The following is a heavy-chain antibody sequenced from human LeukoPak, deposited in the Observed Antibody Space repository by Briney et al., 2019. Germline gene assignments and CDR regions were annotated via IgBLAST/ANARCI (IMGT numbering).Heavy chain of an antibody. Sequence: SEALSLTCTVSGGSISSSSYYWGWIRQPPGKGLEWIGSIYYSGSTYYNPSLKSRVTISVDTSKNQFSLKLSSVTAADTAVYYCARRGCSSTSCYSRAFDYWGQGTLVTVSS. CDR1: GGSISSSSYY. CDR3: ARRGCSSTSCYSRAFDY. J-gene: IGHJ4*02. CDR2: IYYSGST. V-gene: IGHV4-39*01. D-gene: IGHD2-2*02.